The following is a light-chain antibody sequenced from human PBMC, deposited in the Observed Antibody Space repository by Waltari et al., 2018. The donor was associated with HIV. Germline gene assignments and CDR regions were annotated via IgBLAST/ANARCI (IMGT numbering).Light chain of an antibody. CDR1: SNDVGGYNL. V-gene: IGLV2-14*03. Sequence: QSALTQPASVSGSPGQSITISCIGTSNDVGGYNLVSWYQRHPGKAPKLLIYDVTNRPSGVSKRFSGSKSGNTASLAISGLQAEDEADYYCASYRYSTKSYVFGTGTTVTVL. J-gene: IGLJ1*01. CDR3: ASYRYSTKSYV. CDR2: DVT.